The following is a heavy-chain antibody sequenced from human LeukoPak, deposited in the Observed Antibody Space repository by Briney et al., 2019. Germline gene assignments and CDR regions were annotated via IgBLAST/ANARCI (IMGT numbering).Heavy chain of an antibody. CDR2: IYYSGST. CDR1: GGSISSYY. Sequence: SETLSLTCTVSGGSISSYYWSWIRQPPGKGLEWIGYIYYSGSTNYNPSLKSRVTISVDTSKNQFSLKLSSVTAADTAVYYCARNDGYNFIYYYYGMDVWGQGTTVTVSS. D-gene: IGHD5-12*01. V-gene: IGHV4-59*12. J-gene: IGHJ6*02. CDR3: ARNDGYNFIYYYYGMDV.